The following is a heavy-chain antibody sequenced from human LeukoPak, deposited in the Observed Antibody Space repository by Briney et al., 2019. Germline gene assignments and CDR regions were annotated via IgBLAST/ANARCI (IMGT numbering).Heavy chain of an antibody. D-gene: IGHD3-22*01. Sequence: PSQTLSLTCTVSGGSVSSGGYYWSWIRQHPGKGLEWIGYIYYSGSTYYNPSLKSRVTISVDTSKNQFSLKLSSVTAADTAVYYCAREGQYYYDSSGYVFDPWGQGTLVTVSS. V-gene: IGHV4-31*03. J-gene: IGHJ5*02. CDR1: GGSVSSGGYY. CDR3: AREGQYYYDSSGYVFDP. CDR2: IYYSGST.